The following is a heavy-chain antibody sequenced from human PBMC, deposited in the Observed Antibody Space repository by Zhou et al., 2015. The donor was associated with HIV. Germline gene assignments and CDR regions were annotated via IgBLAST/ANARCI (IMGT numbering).Heavy chain of an antibody. D-gene: IGHD3-16*01. CDR3: ARSSGNYDYAFDV. J-gene: IGHJ3*01. V-gene: IGHV1-69*17. CDR2: IIPMFDIE. Sequence: QVQLVQSGSEVKKPGSSVKVSCKASGGTFSGSDISWVRQAPGQGLEWMGGIIPMFDIENHAQKFRGRLTITADKSTSAAYMELSSLRSEDAAVYYCARSSGNYDYAFDVWGQGTKVIVSS. CDR1: GGTFSGSD.